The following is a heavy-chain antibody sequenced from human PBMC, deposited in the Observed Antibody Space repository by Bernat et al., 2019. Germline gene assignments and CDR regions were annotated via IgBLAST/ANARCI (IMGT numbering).Heavy chain of an antibody. D-gene: IGHD3-10*01. V-gene: IGHV3-53*02. J-gene: IGHJ6*02. CDR1: GLTVSSNY. CDR3: AGDKYYGSGIWGLDI. CDR2: IYSGDTT. Sequence: EVQLVETGGGLTQPGGSLRLSCAVSGLTVSSNYMSWVRQAPGKGLEWVSLIYSGDTTYYTYSVEGRFTIARDNSKNTLSLKMNSLGAEDAAVYYCAGDKYYGSGIWGLDIWGQGTTVTVSS.